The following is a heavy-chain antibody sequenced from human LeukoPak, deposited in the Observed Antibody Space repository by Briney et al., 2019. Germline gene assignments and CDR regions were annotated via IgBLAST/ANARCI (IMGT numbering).Heavy chain of an antibody. CDR1: GGSISSGGYY. Sequence: SETLSLTCTVSGGSISSGGYYWSWIRQHPGKGLEWIGYIYYSGSTYYNPSLKSRVTISVDTSKNQFSLKLNSVTAADTAVYYCARVSVGAHYGMDVWGQGTTVTVSS. CDR3: ARVSVGAHYGMDV. D-gene: IGHD1-26*01. J-gene: IGHJ6*02. V-gene: IGHV4-31*03. CDR2: IYYSGST.